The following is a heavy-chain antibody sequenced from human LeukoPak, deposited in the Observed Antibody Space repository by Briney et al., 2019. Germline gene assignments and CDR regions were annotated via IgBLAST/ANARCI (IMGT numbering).Heavy chain of an antibody. V-gene: IGHV1-69*05. D-gene: IGHD1-26*01. CDR3: AMHRGTTWWDLLDS. Sequence: ASVKVSCKASGGTFSSYAISWVRQAPGQGLEWMGGIIPIFGTANYAQKFQGRVTITTDESTSTAYVELTNLRSDDTAMYYCAMHRGTTWWDLLDSWGQGTLVTVSS. J-gene: IGHJ4*02. CDR1: GGTFSSYA. CDR2: IIPIFGTA.